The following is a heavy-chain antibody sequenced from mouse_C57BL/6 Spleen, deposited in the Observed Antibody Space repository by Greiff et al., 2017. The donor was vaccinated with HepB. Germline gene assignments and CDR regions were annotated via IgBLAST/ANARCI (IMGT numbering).Heavy chain of an antibody. CDR3: ARSTITTVVARYYFDY. Sequence: QVQLKESGAELMKPGASVKLSCKATGYTFTGYWIEWVKQRPGHGLEWIGEILPGSGSTNYNEKFKGKATFTADTSSNTAYMQLSSLTTEDSAIYYCARSTITTVVARYYFDYWGQGTTLTVSS. J-gene: IGHJ2*01. D-gene: IGHD1-1*01. CDR1: GYTFTGYW. V-gene: IGHV1-9*01. CDR2: ILPGSGST.